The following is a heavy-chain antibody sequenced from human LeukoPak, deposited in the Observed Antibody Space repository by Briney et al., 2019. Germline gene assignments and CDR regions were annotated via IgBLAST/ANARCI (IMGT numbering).Heavy chain of an antibody. V-gene: IGHV3-48*03. D-gene: IGHD2-2*01. J-gene: IGHJ4*02. CDR3: ARRYCSSTSCLIDY. Sequence: GGSLRLSCAASGFTFSSYEMNWVRQAPGEGVEWVSYISSSGTTIYYADSVKGRFTISRDNAKNSLYLQMNSLRAEDTAVYYCARRYCSSTSCLIDYWGQGTLVTVSS. CDR2: ISSSGTTI. CDR1: GFTFSSYE.